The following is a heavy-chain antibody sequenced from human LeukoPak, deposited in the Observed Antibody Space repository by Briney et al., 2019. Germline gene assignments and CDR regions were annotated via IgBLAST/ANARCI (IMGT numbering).Heavy chain of an antibody. CDR2: VSGSGGAT. V-gene: IGHV3-23*01. Sequence: GGSLRLSCAASGFMFGSYAMHWVRQAPGKGLEWVSTVSGSGGATYYADSVKGRFTISRDNSKNTLYLQMNSLRAEDTAVYYCAKDPPHCSGGSCYFDYWGQGTLVTVSS. D-gene: IGHD2-15*01. CDR1: GFMFGSYA. CDR3: AKDPPHCSGGSCYFDY. J-gene: IGHJ4*02.